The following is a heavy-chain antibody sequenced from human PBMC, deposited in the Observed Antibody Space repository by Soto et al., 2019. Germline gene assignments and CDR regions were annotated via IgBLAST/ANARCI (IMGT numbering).Heavy chain of an antibody. J-gene: IGHJ4*02. Sequence: ASVKVSCKVSGYTLTELSMHWVRQAPGKGLEWMGGFDPEDGETIYAQKYQGRVTMTEDTSTDTAYMELSSLRSEDTAVYYCETVGYCSGGSCSALFDYWGQGTLVTVSS. V-gene: IGHV1-24*01. CDR2: FDPEDGET. CDR3: ETVGYCSGGSCSALFDY. D-gene: IGHD2-15*01. CDR1: GYTLTELS.